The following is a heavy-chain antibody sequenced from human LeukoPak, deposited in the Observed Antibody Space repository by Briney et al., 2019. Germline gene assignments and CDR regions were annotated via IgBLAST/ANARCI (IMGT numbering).Heavy chain of an antibody. CDR3: ARDEQWLVDY. J-gene: IGHJ4*02. V-gene: IGHV1-18*01. CDR2: ISLYNGNT. Sequence: GASVKVSCKASGYTLTSYGISWVRQAPGQGLEWMGWISLYNGNTKYAQKLQGRVTLTTDTSTSTAYMELRSLRSDDTAVYYCARDEQWLVDYWGQGTLATVSS. D-gene: IGHD6-19*01. CDR1: GYTLTSYG.